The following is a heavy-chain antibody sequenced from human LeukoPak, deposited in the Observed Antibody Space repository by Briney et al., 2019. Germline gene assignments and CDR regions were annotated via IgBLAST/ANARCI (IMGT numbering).Heavy chain of an antibody. CDR1: GFTFDDYA. V-gene: IGHV3-23*01. D-gene: IGHD6-13*01. Sequence: GGSLRLSCAASGFTFDDYAMHWVRQAPGKGLEWVSAISGSGGSTYYADSVKGRFTISRDNSKNTLYLQMNSLRAEDTAVYYCAKGAAAGLNWFDPWGQGTLVTVSS. CDR3: AKGAAAGLNWFDP. CDR2: ISGSGGST. J-gene: IGHJ5*02.